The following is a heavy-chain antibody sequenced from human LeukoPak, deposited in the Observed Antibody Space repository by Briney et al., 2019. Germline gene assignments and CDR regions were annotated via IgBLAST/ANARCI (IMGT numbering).Heavy chain of an antibody. V-gene: IGHV3-23*01. CDR3: AKDRPGLLWFGENAFDI. J-gene: IGHJ3*02. D-gene: IGHD3-10*01. CDR1: GFTFSSYG. Sequence: PGGSLRLSCAASGFTFSSYGMSWVRQAPGKGLEWVTAISGSGGSTYYADSVKGRFTISRDNSKNTLYLQTNSLRAEDTAVYYCAKDRPGLLWFGENAFDIWGQGTMVTVSS. CDR2: ISGSGGST.